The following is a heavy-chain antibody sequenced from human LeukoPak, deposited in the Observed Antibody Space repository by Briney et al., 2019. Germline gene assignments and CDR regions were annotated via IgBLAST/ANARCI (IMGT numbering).Heavy chain of an antibody. CDR2: IYHSGST. J-gene: IGHJ6*04. V-gene: IGHV4-4*02. CDR3: ARDGRVRGARYYGMDV. CDR1: GGSISSSNW. D-gene: IGHD3-10*01. Sequence: SGTLSLTCAVSGGSISSSNWWSWVRQPPGKGLEWIGEIYHSGSTNYNPSLESRVTISVDKSKNQFSLKLSSVTAADTAVYYCARDGRVRGARYYGMDVWGKGTTVTVSS.